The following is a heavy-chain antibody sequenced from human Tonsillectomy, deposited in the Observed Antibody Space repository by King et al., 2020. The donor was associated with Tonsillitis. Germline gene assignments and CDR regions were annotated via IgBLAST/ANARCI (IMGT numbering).Heavy chain of an antibody. Sequence: VQLQESGPGLVKPSETLSLTCAVSGYSISSGYYWGWIRQPPGKGLEWIGTIYHSGSTYYNPSLKSRVTISVDTSKNQFSLKLSSVTAADTAVYYCARVVGGEWRNWGQGTLVTVSS. V-gene: IGHV4-38-2*01. CDR1: GYSISSGYY. CDR3: ARVVGGEWRN. CDR2: IYHSGST. J-gene: IGHJ4*02. D-gene: IGHD3-16*01.